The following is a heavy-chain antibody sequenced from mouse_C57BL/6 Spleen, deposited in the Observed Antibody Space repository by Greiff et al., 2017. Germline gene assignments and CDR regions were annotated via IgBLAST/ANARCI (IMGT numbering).Heavy chain of an antibody. J-gene: IGHJ4*01. Sequence: QVQLKQSGPELVKPGASVKISCKASGYAFSSSWMNWVKQRPGKGLEWIGRIYPGDGDTNYNGKFKGKATLTADKSSSTAYMQLSSLTSEDSAVYFCARREGWLLYAMDYWGQGTSVTVSS. CDR2: IYPGDGDT. V-gene: IGHV1-82*01. CDR3: ARREGWLLYAMDY. CDR1: GYAFSSSW. D-gene: IGHD2-3*01.